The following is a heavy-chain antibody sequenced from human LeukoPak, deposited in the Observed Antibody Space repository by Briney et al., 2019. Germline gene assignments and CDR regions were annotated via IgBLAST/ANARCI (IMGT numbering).Heavy chain of an antibody. D-gene: IGHD5-18*01. CDR3: ARDARSLEQSIQLWLVRDYYYMDV. V-gene: IGHV3-7*01. Sequence: GGSLRLSCAASGFTFSNYWMSWVRQAPGKGLEWVANIKQDGSEKYYVDSVKGRFTFSRDNAKNSLYLQMNSLRAEDTAVYYCARDARSLEQSIQLWLVRDYYYMDVWGKGTTVTVSS. CDR1: GFTFSNYW. J-gene: IGHJ6*03. CDR2: IKQDGSEK.